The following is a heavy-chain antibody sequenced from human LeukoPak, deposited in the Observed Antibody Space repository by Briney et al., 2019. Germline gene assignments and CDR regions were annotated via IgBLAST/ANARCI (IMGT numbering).Heavy chain of an antibody. CDR1: GGSISSSSYY. D-gene: IGHD3-10*01. Sequence: PSETLSRTCTVSGGSISSSSYYWGWIRQPPGKGLEWIGSIYYSGCAYYNPSLKSRVTISVDTSKNQFSLKLSSVTAAATAVYYCAVIRNYYYYYGMDVWGQGTTVTVSS. V-gene: IGHV4-39*01. CDR2: IYYSGCA. CDR3: AVIRNYYYYYGMDV. J-gene: IGHJ6*02.